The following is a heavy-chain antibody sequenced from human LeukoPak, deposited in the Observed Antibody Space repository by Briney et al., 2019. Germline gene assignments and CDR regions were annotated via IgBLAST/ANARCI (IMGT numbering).Heavy chain of an antibody. J-gene: IGHJ5*02. Sequence: GGSLRLSCSASGFTFSGHAMHWVRQAPGRGLEHVSAVSSDGVSTYDAHSVKGRFTIFRDNSKNTLYLQMRSLIDEDTAVYYCVKEGGYNLGSFQSWGQGTLVIVSS. D-gene: IGHD5-24*01. V-gene: IGHV3-64D*06. CDR1: GFTFSGHA. CDR3: VKEGGYNLGSFQS. CDR2: VSSDGVST.